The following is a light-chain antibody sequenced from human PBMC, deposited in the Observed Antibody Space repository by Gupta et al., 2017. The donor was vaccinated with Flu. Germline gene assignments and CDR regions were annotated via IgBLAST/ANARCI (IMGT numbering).Light chain of an antibody. CDR1: QSISSY. V-gene: IGKV1-39*01. CDR2: AAS. CDR3: QQSYSTPYT. Sequence: GDRVTITCRASQSISSYLNWYQQKPGKAPKLLIYAASSLQSGVPSRFSGSGSGTDFTLTISSLQPEDFASYYCQQSYSTPYTFGQGTKLEIK. J-gene: IGKJ2*01.